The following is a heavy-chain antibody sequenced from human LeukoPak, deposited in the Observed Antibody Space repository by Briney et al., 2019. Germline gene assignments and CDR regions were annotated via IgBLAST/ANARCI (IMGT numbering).Heavy chain of an antibody. CDR1: GFTVSSNY. CDR3: ASDSTTAMVNY. CDR2: IYSGGST. Sequence: GGSLRLSCAASGFTVSSNYMSWVRQAPGKGLEWVSVIYSGGSTYYADSVKGRFTISRDNSKNTLYLQMNSLRAEDTAVYYCASDSTTAMVNYWGQGTLVTVSS. D-gene: IGHD5-18*01. J-gene: IGHJ4*02. V-gene: IGHV3-66*01.